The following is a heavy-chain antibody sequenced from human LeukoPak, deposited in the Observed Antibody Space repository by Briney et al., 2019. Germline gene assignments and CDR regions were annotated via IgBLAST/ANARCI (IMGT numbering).Heavy chain of an antibody. V-gene: IGHV3-23*01. D-gene: IGHD1-14*01. CDR3: AKVLTGSQDY. CDR2: IGGGGENT. CDR1: GFTFNSYA. Sequence: GGSLRLSCVASGFTFNSYALSWVRQAPGKGLEWVSTIGGGGENTYYADSVKGRFTISRDSSKNTVYLHMKSLRAEDTAVYFCAKVLTGSQDYWGQGTLVTVSS. J-gene: IGHJ4*02.